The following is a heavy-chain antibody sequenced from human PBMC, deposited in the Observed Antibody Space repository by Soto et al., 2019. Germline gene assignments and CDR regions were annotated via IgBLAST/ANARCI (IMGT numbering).Heavy chain of an antibody. V-gene: IGHV3-48*01. CDR1: GFTFSYYS. J-gene: IGHJ5*01. CDR3: ARGPTPAFYNIAGRGWSDS. Sequence: GGSLRLSCAASGFTFSYYSMNWVRQAPGKGLEWLSYISTSSTTIYYADSVKGRFTISRDNAKNSPFLQMNNLRAEDTAVYYCARGPTPAFYNIAGRGWSDSWGQGAQVTVSS. D-gene: IGHD3-10*01. CDR2: ISTSSTTI.